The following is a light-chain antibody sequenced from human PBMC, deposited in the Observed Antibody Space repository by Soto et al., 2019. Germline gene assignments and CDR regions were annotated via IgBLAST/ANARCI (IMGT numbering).Light chain of an antibody. Sequence: EIVLTQSPATLSLSPGDRATLSCRASQNVRTYLGWYQQKPGQAPRLLTYDASNRATGIPARFSGSGSGTDFTLTISSLEPEDFAVYYCQQRSNWPPFTFGPGTKVDLK. V-gene: IGKV3-11*01. J-gene: IGKJ3*01. CDR2: DAS. CDR1: QNVRTY. CDR3: QQRSNWPPFT.